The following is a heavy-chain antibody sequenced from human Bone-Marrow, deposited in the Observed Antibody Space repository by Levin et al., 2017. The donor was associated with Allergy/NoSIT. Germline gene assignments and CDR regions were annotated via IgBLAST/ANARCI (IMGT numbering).Heavy chain of an antibody. D-gene: IGHD3-10*01. V-gene: IGHV3-48*01. CDR3: ARANYGPFDY. Sequence: GGSLRLSCAASGFTFSTYSMVWVRQAPGRGLEWVSYITKNSDTIRYADSVKGRFTISRDNAKNSLHLQMNSLRAEDTAVFYCARANYGPFDYWGQGTLVTVSS. J-gene: IGHJ4*02. CDR1: GFTFSTYS. CDR2: ITKNSDTI.